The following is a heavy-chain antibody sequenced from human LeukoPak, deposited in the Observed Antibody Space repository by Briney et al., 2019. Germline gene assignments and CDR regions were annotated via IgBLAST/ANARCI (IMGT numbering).Heavy chain of an antibody. Sequence: SETLSLTCTVSGDSISSYYWSWIRQSPGKGLEWIGHIYYSGSTSTNYNPSLKSRVTISVDTSKKQFSLKLSSVTAADTAVYYCARLYCSGGSCYSRPNALDIWGQGTMVTVSS. D-gene: IGHD2-15*01. CDR1: GDSISSYY. V-gene: IGHV4-59*01. J-gene: IGHJ3*02. CDR3: ARLYCSGGSCYSRPNALDI. CDR2: IYYSGSTST.